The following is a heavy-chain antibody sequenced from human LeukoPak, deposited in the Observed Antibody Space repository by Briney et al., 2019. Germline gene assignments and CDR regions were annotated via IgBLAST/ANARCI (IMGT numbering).Heavy chain of an antibody. V-gene: IGHV3-21*01. CDR2: ISSSSSYI. J-gene: IGHJ6*02. Sequence: GGSLRLSCAASGFTFSSYSMNWVRQAPGKGLEWVSSISSSSSYIYYADSVKGRFTISRDNAKNSLYLQMNSLRAEDTAVYYCARDLTMTPFGELLGYYYYYYGMDVWGQGTTVTVSS. CDR3: ARDLTMTPFGELLGYYYYYYGMDV. D-gene: IGHD3-10*01. CDR1: GFTFSSYS.